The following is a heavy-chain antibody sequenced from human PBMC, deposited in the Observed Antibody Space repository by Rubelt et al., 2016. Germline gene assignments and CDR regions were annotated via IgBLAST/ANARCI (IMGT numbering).Heavy chain of an antibody. CDR1: DASIRSNSYY. V-gene: IGHV4-39*07. D-gene: IGHD3-3*01. CDR3: ARGMESTLFYFDS. J-gene: IGHJ4*02. Sequence: QLQLQESGPGLVKPSETLSLACTVSDASIRSNSYYWGWIRQPPGKGLEYIGSMYYSGDTYYNPSLKSRVTMSLDASNNQVSLKLTSVTAADTAVYYCARGMESTLFYFDSWGLGTLVTVSS. CDR2: MYYSGDT.